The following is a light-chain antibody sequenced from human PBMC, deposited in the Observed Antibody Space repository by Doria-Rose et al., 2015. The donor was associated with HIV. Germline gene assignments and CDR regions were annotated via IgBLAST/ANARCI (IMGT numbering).Light chain of an antibody. V-gene: IGKV3-20*01. CDR1: QSFSSTY. J-gene: IGKJ1*01. Sequence: TQSPGTLSLSPGERATLSCRASQSFSSTYLARYQQKPGQALSLLIYDGSTRATGIPDRFSASGSGTDFTLTINRLEPEDFALYYCHQYGTSWTFGQGTKVEI. CDR2: DGS. CDR3: HQYGTSWT.